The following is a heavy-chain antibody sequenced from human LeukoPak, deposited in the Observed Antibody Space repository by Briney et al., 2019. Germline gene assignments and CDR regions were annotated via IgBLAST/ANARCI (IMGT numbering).Heavy chain of an antibody. D-gene: IGHD2-2*01. CDR2: IIPIFGTA. V-gene: IGHV1-69*13. CDR3: ASRRTSSSYYFDY. J-gene: IGHJ4*02. CDR1: GGTFSSYA. Sequence: GASVKVSCKAPGGTFSSYAISWVRQAPGQGLEWMGGIIPIFGTANYAQKFQGRVTITADESTSTAYMELSSLRSEDTAVYYCASRRTSSSYYFDYWGQGTLVTVSS.